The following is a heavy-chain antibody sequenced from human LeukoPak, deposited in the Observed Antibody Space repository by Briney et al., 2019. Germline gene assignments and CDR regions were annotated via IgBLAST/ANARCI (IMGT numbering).Heavy chain of an antibody. CDR1: GGTFSSYA. CDR3: ALHKYYYDSSGYYGMDV. Sequence: ASVKVSCKASGGTFSSYAISWVRQAPGQGLEWMGGIIPIFGTANYAQKFQGRVTITADESTSTAYMELSSLRSEDTAVYYCALHKYYYDSSGYYGMDVWSQGTTVTVSS. V-gene: IGHV1-69*13. D-gene: IGHD3-22*01. J-gene: IGHJ6*02. CDR2: IIPIFGTA.